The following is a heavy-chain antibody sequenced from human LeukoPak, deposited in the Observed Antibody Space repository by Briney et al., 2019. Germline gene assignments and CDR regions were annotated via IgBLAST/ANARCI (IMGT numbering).Heavy chain of an antibody. J-gene: IGHJ5*02. CDR2: IWYDASNK. D-gene: IGHD1-7*01. CDR1: GFTFSSFG. Sequence: GGSLRLSSAASGFTFSSFGMHWVRQAPGKGLEWVAVIWYDASNKYYVDSVKGRFTISRDNSKNTLYLQMNSLRDDDTAVYYCVRGVGVSRFNYLDPWGQGTLVIVSS. V-gene: IGHV3-33*01. CDR3: VRGVGVSRFNYLDP.